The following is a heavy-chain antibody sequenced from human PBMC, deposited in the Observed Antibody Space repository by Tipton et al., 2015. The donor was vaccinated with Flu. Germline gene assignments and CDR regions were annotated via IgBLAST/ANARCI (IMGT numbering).Heavy chain of an antibody. CDR1: GYTFTSYG. J-gene: IGHJ6*02. V-gene: IGHV1-18*01. D-gene: IGHD6-19*01. CDR3: ARDQRIAVAGKRNYYYFGMDV. CDR2: ISAYNGNT. Sequence: QLVQSGAEVKKPGASVKVSCKASGYTFTSYGISWVRQATGQGLEWMGWISAYNGNTNYAQKLQGRVTMTTDTSTSTAYMELRSLRSDDTAVYYCARDQRIAVAGKRNYYYFGMDVWGQGTTVTVSS.